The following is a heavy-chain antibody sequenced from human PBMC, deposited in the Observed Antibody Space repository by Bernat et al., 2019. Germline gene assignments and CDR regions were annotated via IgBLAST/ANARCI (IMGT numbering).Heavy chain of an antibody. CDR3: ARGNYGSGSDITDY. CDR2: KWYDGSNK. V-gene: IGHV3-33*01. D-gene: IGHD3-10*01. J-gene: IGHJ4*02. Sequence: QVQLVESGGGVVQPGRSLRLSCAASGLTFSSYGMHWVRQAPGKGLEWVAVKWYDGSNKYYADSVKGRFTISRDNSKNTLYLQMNSLRAEDTAVYYCARGNYGSGSDITDYWGQGTLVTVSS. CDR1: GLTFSSYG.